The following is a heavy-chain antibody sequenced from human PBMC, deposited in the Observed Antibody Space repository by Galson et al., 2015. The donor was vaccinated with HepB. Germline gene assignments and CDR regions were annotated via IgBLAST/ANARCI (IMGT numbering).Heavy chain of an antibody. J-gene: IGHJ4*02. D-gene: IGHD6-19*01. Sequence: SLRLSCAASGFTFGDYAMSRFRQAPGKGLEWVGFIRSKAYGGTTEYAASVKGRFTISRDDSKSIAYLQMNSLKTEDTAVYYCTRERIAVAAPRDYWGQGTLVTVSS. CDR2: IRSKAYGGTT. CDR1: GFTFGDYA. V-gene: IGHV3-49*03. CDR3: TRERIAVAAPRDY.